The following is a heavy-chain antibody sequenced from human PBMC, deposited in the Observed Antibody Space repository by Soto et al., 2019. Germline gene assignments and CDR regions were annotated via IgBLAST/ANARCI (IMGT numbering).Heavy chain of an antibody. Sequence: GGSLRLSCAASEYTFSSYWMHWVRQVPGKGLEWVSRINSDGSRTSYADSVKGRFTVSRDNAKNILYLQMNRLRAEDTAVYYCARERHNYVTRAFYHYYGLDVWGQGTTVTVSS. CDR3: ARERHNYVTRAFYHYYGLDV. CDR2: INSDGSRT. J-gene: IGHJ6*02. D-gene: IGHD4-17*01. CDR1: EYTFSSYW. V-gene: IGHV3-74*01.